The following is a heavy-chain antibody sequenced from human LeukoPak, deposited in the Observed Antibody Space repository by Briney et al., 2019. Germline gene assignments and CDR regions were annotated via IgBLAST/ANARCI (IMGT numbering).Heavy chain of an antibody. CDR1: GFNFRNYA. J-gene: IGHJ4*02. D-gene: IGHD3-10*02. CDR3: VRDRYYVPDY. V-gene: IGHV3-23*01. Sequence: PGGSLKLSCEASGFNFRNYAMRWVRQSPDKGLEWISMIRSNGDTTHYSDSVRGRFSISRDNSKNTVYLQMNSLRVEDTAVYYCVRDRYYVPDYWGQGTLVTVSS. CDR2: IRSNGDTT.